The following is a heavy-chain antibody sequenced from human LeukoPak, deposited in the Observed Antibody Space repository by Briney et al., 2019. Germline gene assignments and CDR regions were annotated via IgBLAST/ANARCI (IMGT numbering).Heavy chain of an antibody. D-gene: IGHD3-10*01. V-gene: IGHV3-66*01. J-gene: IGHJ6*02. CDR2: IYSGGST. Sequence: PGGSLRLSCAASGFTVSSNYMSWVRQAPGKGLEWVSVIYSGGSTYYADSVKGRFTISRDNSKNTLYLQMNSLRAEDTAVYYCARDGLVRGVISRYYGMDVWGQGTTVTVSS. CDR1: GFTVSSNY. CDR3: ARDGLVRGVISRYYGMDV.